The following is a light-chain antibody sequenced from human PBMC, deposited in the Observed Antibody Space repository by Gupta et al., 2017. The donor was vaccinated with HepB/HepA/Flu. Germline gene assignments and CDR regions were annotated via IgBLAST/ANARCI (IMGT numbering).Light chain of an antibody. CDR1: QSVSDK. CDR2: AAS. CDR3: QQYYACSLT. Sequence: VMTKSPSTLSASLGERATISCRASQSVSDKLAWYQQKPGKAPRLLIYAASTRATGVAARFSGSGSVTEFTLSISSLQSEDFATYYCQQYYACSLTFGGGTKVEIK. V-gene: IGKV3-15*01. J-gene: IGKJ4*02.